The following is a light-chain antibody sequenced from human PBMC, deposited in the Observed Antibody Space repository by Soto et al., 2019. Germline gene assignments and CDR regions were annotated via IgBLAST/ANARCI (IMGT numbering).Light chain of an antibody. V-gene: IGKV1-39*01. Sequence: DIQMTQSPSSLSASVGDRVTITCRASQSISSYLNWYQQKPGKAPKLLIYAASSLQSGVPSRFSGSGSGTDFTLTISSLQPEDVATDYCQQSYSTPLFTFGPGTKVDIK. CDR3: QQSYSTPLFT. CDR2: AAS. CDR1: QSISSY. J-gene: IGKJ3*01.